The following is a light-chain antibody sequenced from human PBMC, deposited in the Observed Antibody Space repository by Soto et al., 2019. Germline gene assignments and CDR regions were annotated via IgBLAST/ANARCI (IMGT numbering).Light chain of an antibody. CDR3: MQALETPLT. V-gene: IGKV2-28*01. CDR1: HSLRHRSGKNC. J-gene: IGKJ4*01. CDR2: FVS. Sequence: DIVLTQSPLSLPVTPGEPASFSCRSSHSLRHRSGKNCLAWYVKKPGQSPQLLIYFVSTRASGVPDRFSGSGSGTDYTLKISRVEAEDVGVYCCMQALETPLTFGGGTKVEIK.